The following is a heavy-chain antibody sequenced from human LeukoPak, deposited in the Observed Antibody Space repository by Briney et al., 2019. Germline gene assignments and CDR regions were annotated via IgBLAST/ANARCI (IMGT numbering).Heavy chain of an antibody. D-gene: IGHD6-6*01. CDR2: IYPGDSDI. CDR1: GSRFTSYW. CDR3: ARLYSSSSTWGDY. V-gene: IGHV5-51*01. Sequence: GPPLKISCKGSGSRFTSYWIGWVRQMPGKGLEWMAIIYPGDSDIRYSPSFQGQVTISADKSISTVYPQWSSLKGSDTAMYYCARLYSSSSTWGDYWGQGTLVTVSS. J-gene: IGHJ4*02.